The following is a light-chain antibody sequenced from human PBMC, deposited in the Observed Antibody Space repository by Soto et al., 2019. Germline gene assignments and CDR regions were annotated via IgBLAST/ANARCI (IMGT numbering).Light chain of an antibody. V-gene: IGKV3-15*01. J-gene: IGKJ1*01. CDR3: QPYNNWPFPSWT. CDR1: QSVSSN. Sequence: EIVMTQSPATLSVSPGERATLSCRASQSVSSNLAWYQQKPGQAPRLLIYGASTRATGIPARFSGSGSGTEFTLPISSLQSEDFAVYYCQPYNNWPFPSWTFGQGTKVEIK. CDR2: GAS.